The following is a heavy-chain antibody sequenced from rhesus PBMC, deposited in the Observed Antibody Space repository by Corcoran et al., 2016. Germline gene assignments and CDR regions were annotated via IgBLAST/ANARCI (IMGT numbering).Heavy chain of an antibody. Sequence: EVQLVQSGAEVKRPGESLKISCQTSGYSFTSYWISWVRQMPGKALEGMGAIDPSDSDTRYSPSFQGQVTISADKSSSTAYPQWSSLKASDTATYYCATLLPGNVAYWGQGVLVTVSS. CDR1: GYSFTSYW. CDR3: ATLLPGNVAY. CDR2: IDPSDSDT. V-gene: IGHV5-2*01. D-gene: IGHD2-15*01. J-gene: IGHJ4*01.